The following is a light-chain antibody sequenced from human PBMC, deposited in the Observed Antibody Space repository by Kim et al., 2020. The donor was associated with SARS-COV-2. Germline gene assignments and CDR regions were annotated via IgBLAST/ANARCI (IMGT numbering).Light chain of an antibody. CDR3: SSYTSNNTWV. Sequence: LTQPASVSGSPGQSITISCTGTSSDVGGYKYISWYQQHPSKAPKNMIYDVSKRPSGVSNRFSGSKSGNTASLTISGLQTEDEADYYCSSYTSNNTWVFGGGTKVT. CDR1: SSDVGGYKY. V-gene: IGLV2-14*01. J-gene: IGLJ3*02. CDR2: DVS.